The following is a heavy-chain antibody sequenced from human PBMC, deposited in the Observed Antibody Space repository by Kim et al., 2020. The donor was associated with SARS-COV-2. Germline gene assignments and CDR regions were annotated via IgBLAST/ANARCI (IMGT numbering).Heavy chain of an antibody. CDR2: IIGSGTTI. CDR3: ARGPNHIAFDY. V-gene: IGHV3-48*03. Sequence: GGSLRLSCTASGFTFSSYEMNWVRQAPGKGLEWVSYIIGSGTTIYYADSVRGRFTISRDNDKNSPFLQMNSLRAEDTAVYYCARGPNHIAFDYWGQGTLV. J-gene: IGHJ4*02. CDR1: GFTFSSYE.